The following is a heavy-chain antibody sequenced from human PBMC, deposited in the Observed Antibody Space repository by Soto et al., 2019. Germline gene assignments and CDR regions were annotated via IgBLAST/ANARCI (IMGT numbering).Heavy chain of an antibody. J-gene: IGHJ5*02. CDR3: ARDLSNKARFDP. Sequence: SETLSLTCTVSGGSISSGDYYWSWIRQPPGKGLKWIGYIYYSGSTNYNPSLKSRVTISVDTSKSQFSLKLSSMTAADTAVYYCARDLSNKARFDPWGQGTQVTVSS. CDR2: IYYSGST. CDR1: GGSISSGDYY. D-gene: IGHD2-8*01. V-gene: IGHV4-61*08.